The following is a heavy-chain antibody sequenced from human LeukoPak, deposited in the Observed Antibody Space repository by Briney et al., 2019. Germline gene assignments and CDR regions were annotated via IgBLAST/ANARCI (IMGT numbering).Heavy chain of an antibody. CDR1: GFTFSSYA. CDR2: ISGSGGST. D-gene: IGHD3-9*01. CDR3: AKDLELRYFDWVWDAFDI. J-gene: IGHJ3*02. V-gene: IGHV3-23*01. Sequence: GRSLRLSCAASGFTFSSYAMSWVRQAPGKGLEWVSAISGSGGSTYYADSVKGRFTISRDNSKNTLYLQTNSLRAEDTAVYYCAKDLELRYFDWVWDAFDIWGQGTMVTVSS.